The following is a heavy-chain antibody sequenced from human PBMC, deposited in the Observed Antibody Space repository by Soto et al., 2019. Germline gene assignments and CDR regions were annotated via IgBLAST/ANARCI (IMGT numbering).Heavy chain of an antibody. J-gene: IGHJ4*02. CDR2: IRDGGGDT. CDR1: GFTISSSA. D-gene: IGHD3-22*01. Sequence: GGALRLSCAASGFTISSSAMNWVRQAPGKGLEWVSMIRDGGGDTYYAESVKGRFTISRDSSKNTLYLQMNRLRAEDTALYYCAKDRGVNSGYPILDYWGLGTLVTVSS. V-gene: IGHV3-23*01. CDR3: AKDRGVNSGYPILDY.